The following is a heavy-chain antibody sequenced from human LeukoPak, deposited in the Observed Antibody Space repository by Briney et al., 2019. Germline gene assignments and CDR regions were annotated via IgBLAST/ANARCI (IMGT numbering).Heavy chain of an antibody. CDR3: AREDTNYYDSSGYYSIGVYFVY. CDR2: INPSGGST. D-gene: IGHD3-22*01. V-gene: IGHV1-46*01. Sequence: ASVKVSCKASGYTFTSYYMHWVRQAPGQGLEWMGIINPSGGSTSYAQKFQGRVTMTRDTSTSTVYMELSSLRPEDTAVYYCAREDTNYYDSSGYYSIGVYFVYWGQGTLVTVSS. J-gene: IGHJ4*02. CDR1: GYTFTSYY.